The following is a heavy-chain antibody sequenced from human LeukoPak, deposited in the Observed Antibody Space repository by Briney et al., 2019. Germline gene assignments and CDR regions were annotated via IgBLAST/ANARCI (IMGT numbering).Heavy chain of an antibody. D-gene: IGHD2-2*01. CDR2: IIPIFGTA. J-gene: IGHJ6*03. CDR1: RGTFSSYA. Sequence: SVKVSCKASRGTFSSYAISWVRQAPGQGLEWMGGIIPIFGTANYAQKFQGRVTITTDESTSTAYMELSSLRSQDTAVYYCAGRSRAPAADIYYYYYYMDVWGKGTTVTVSS. CDR3: AGRSRAPAADIYYYYYYMDV. V-gene: IGHV1-69*05.